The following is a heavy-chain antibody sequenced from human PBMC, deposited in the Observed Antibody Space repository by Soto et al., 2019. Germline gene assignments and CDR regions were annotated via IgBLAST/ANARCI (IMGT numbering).Heavy chain of an antibody. CDR2: ISYDGSNK. D-gene: IGHD2-2*02. CDR1: GFTFSSYG. J-gene: IGHJ4*02. CDR3: ANRLGYCSSTSCYTQDY. Sequence: QTGGSLRLSCAASGFTFSSYGMHWVRQAPGKGLEWVAVISYDGSNKYYADSVKGRFTISRDNSKNTLYLQMNSLRAEDTAVYYCANRLGYCSSTSCYTQDYWGQGTLVTVSS. V-gene: IGHV3-30*18.